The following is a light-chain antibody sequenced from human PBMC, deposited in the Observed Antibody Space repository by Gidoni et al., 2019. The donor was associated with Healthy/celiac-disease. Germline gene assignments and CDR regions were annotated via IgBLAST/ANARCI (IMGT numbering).Light chain of an antibody. CDR2: AAS. Sequence: DIQMTQSPSSPSAAVGDRVTITCRASQSISNYLAWYQQKPGKVPKLLIYAASTLQSGVPSRFSGSGSGTDFTLTISSLQPEDVATYYCQKYNSAPLTFGGGTKVEIK. CDR1: QSISNY. J-gene: IGKJ4*01. V-gene: IGKV1-27*01. CDR3: QKYNSAPLT.